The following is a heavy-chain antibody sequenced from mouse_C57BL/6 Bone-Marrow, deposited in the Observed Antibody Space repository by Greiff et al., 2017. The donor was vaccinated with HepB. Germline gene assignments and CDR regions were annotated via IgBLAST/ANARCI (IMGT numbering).Heavy chain of an antibody. CDR1: GFTFTDYY. Sequence: EVKLVESGGGLVQPGGSLSLSCAASGFTFTDYYMSWVRQPPGKALEWLGFIRNKANGYTTEYSASVKGRFTISRDNSQSIVYLQMNALRAEDSATYYCARLRYFDYWGQGTTLTVSS. J-gene: IGHJ2*01. CDR3: ARLRYFDY. V-gene: IGHV7-3*01. CDR2: IRNKANGYTT.